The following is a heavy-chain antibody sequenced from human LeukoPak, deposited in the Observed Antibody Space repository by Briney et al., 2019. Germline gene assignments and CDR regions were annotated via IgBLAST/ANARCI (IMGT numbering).Heavy chain of an antibody. D-gene: IGHD6-19*01. CDR1: GGSITQTNY. J-gene: IGHJ4*02. CDR2: VNLQGGT. V-gene: IGHV4-4*02. Sequence: PSGTLSLTCDVSGGSITQTNYWTWVRQPPGKGLEWIGEVNLQGGTNYNPSLLRRVAISVDTSANHVSLQMTSVTAADTAVYYCARLSGNKFSSGWFFYWGQGTLVTVSS. CDR3: ARLSGNKFSSGWFFY.